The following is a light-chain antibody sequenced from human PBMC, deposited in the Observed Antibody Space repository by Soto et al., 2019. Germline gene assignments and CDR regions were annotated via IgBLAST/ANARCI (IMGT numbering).Light chain of an antibody. J-gene: IGLJ3*02. CDR3: QTWGAGLLV. Sequence: QLVPTQSPSASASLGASVKLTCTLSSGHSSYAIAWHQQQPEKGPRYFMKLNSDGSHSKGDGIPDRFSGSSSGAERYLTISSLQSEDEADYYCQTWGAGLLVFGGGTEVTVL. CDR2: LNSDGSH. V-gene: IGLV4-69*01. CDR1: SGHSSYA.